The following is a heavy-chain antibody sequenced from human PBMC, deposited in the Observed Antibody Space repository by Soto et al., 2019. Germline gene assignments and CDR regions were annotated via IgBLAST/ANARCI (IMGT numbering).Heavy chain of an antibody. CDR3: ARDSVGSGYD. CDR1: GGSISSYY. V-gene: IGHV4-59*01. D-gene: IGHD5-12*01. J-gene: IGHJ4*02. CDR2: IYYSGST. Sequence: QVQLQESGPGLVKPSETLSLTCTVSGGSISSYYWSWIRQPPGKRLEWIGYIYYSGSTNYNPSLQGRVTISVDTSKTQYSLELRSVTAADTAVYYSARDSVGSGYDWGQGTLVTVSS.